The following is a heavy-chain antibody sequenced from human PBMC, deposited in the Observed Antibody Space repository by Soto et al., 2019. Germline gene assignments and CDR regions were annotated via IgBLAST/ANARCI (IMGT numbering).Heavy chain of an antibody. V-gene: IGHV3-74*01. CDR1: GFTFSSYW. Sequence: EVQLVESGGGLVQPGGSLRLSCAASGFTFSSYWMHWVRQAPGKGLVWVSRINSDGSSTSYADSVKGRLTISRDNAKNTLYLQMNSLRAEDTAVYYCVRTSLGVAAATREDYWGQGTLVTVSS. CDR3: VRTSLGVAAATREDY. J-gene: IGHJ4*02. CDR2: INSDGSST. D-gene: IGHD2-15*01.